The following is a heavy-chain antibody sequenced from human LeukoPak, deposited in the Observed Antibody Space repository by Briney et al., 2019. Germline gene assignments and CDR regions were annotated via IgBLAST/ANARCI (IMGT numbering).Heavy chain of an antibody. Sequence: SETLSLTCTVSGGSISSYYWSWIRQPPGKGLEWIGYIYYSGSTNYNPSLKSRVTISVDTSKNQFSLKLSSVTAADTAVYYCARMPTGKIFDYWGQGTLVTVSS. CDR1: GGSISSYY. CDR3: ARMPTGKIFDY. D-gene: IGHD1-1*01. J-gene: IGHJ4*02. V-gene: IGHV4-59*12. CDR2: IYYSGST.